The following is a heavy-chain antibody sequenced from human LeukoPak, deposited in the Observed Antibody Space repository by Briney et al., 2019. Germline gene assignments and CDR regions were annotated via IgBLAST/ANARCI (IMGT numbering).Heavy chain of an antibody. Sequence: GGSLRLSCAASGFTLSSSAMNWVRQAPGKGLEWVSAISGSGGSTYYADSVKGRFTISRDNSKNTLYLQMNSLRAEDTAVYYCAKDPKGDFWSGSAFDPWGQGTLVTVSS. CDR1: GFTLSSSA. CDR2: ISGSGGST. CDR3: AKDPKGDFWSGSAFDP. D-gene: IGHD3-3*01. V-gene: IGHV3-23*01. J-gene: IGHJ5*02.